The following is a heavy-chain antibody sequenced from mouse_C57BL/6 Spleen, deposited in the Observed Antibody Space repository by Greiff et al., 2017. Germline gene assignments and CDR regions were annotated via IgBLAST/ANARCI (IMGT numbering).Heavy chain of an antibody. J-gene: IGHJ2*01. CDR1: GFTFTDYY. CDR3: ARNVRYFDY. CDR2: IRNKANGYTT. Sequence: DVMLVESGGGLVQPGGSLSLSCAASGFTFTDYYMSWVRQPPGKALEWLGFIRNKANGYTTEYSASVKGRFTISRDNSQSILYLQMNALRAEDSATYYCARNVRYFDYWGQGTTLTVSS. V-gene: IGHV7-3*01.